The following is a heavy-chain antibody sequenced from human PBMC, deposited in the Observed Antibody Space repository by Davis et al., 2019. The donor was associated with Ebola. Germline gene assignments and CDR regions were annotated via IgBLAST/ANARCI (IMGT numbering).Heavy chain of an antibody. CDR2: IYGEST. CDR1: GGSFSDYF. V-gene: IGHV4-34*11. Sequence: MPSETLSLTCAVYGGSFSDYFWSWIRQPPGRGLEWIGYIYGESTKYNASLQSRVTISVDTSKNQFSLKLKSVTAADTAVYFCARPRDFGYGDPFDLWGQGAVVTVSP. D-gene: IGHD5-18*01. J-gene: IGHJ3*01. CDR3: ARPRDFGYGDPFDL.